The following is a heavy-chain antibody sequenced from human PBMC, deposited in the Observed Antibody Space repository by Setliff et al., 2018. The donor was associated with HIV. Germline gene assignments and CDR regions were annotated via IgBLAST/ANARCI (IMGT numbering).Heavy chain of an antibody. Sequence: PSETLSLTCAVYGGSFSAYYWSWIRQPPGKGLEWIGEINHSGSTNYNPSLKSRVTISLDTPKNQFSLKLTSLTAADTAVYYCAREGGGYTGSYFNFPVDSWGQGILVTVS. D-gene: IGHD1-26*01. CDR2: INHSGST. V-gene: IGHV4-34*01. CDR1: GGSFSAYY. CDR3: AREGGGYTGSYFNFPVDS. J-gene: IGHJ4*02.